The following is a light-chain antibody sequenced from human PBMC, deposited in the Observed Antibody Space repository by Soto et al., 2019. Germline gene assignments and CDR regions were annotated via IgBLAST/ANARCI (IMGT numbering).Light chain of an antibody. CDR1: PSVTNY. Sequence: EIVLTQSPATLSSSPGERATLSCRASPSVTNYLAWYQQKPGQPPRLLIYGAFNRAAGIPARFSGSGSGTDFTLTISSREPEDAAVYYCQQRNIWPPVTFGQGTRLEIK. V-gene: IGKV3-11*01. CDR2: GAF. CDR3: QQRNIWPPVT. J-gene: IGKJ5*01.